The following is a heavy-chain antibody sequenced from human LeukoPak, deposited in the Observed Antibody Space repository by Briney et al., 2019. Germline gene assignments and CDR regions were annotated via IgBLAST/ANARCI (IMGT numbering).Heavy chain of an antibody. J-gene: IGHJ4*02. CDR2: INHSGST. V-gene: IGHV4-38-2*02. D-gene: IGHD3-10*01. CDR1: GYSISSGYY. Sequence: PSETLSLTCTVSGYSISSGYYWGWIRQPPGKGLEWIGEINHSGSTNYNPSLKSRVTISVDTSKNQFSLKLSSVTAADTAVYYCARSMVRGVTPFAARRSFPHFDYWGQGTLVTVSS. CDR3: ARSMVRGVTPFAARRSFPHFDY.